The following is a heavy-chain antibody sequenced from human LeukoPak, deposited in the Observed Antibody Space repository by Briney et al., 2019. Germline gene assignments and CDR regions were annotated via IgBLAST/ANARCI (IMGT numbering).Heavy chain of an antibody. V-gene: IGHV3-23*01. CDR2: ISGSGAST. CDR3: AKGIGSSSWSDFDY. Sequence: PGGSLRLSCAASGFTFSSFAMSWVRQAPGKGLEWVSAISGSGASTYYADPVKGRFTISRDNSKNSLYLHMNSLRVEDTALYYCAKGIGSSSWSDFDYWGQGTLVTVSS. CDR1: GFTFSSFA. J-gene: IGHJ4*02. D-gene: IGHD6-13*01.